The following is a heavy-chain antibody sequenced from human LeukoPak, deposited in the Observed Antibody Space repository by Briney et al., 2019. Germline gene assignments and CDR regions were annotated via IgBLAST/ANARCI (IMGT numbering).Heavy chain of an antibody. J-gene: IGHJ4*02. Sequence: KPSETLSLTCAVSGGSISSSNWWSWVRQPPGKGLEWIGYIYYSGSTNYNPSLKSRVTISVDTSKNQFSLKLSSVTAADTAVYYCARVYSSSSLNFDYWGQGTLVTVSS. D-gene: IGHD6-6*01. V-gene: IGHV4-4*02. CDR2: IYYSGST. CDR1: GGSISSSNW. CDR3: ARVYSSSSLNFDY.